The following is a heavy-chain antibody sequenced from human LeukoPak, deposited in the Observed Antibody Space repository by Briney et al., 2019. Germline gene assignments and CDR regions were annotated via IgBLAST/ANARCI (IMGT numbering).Heavy chain of an antibody. J-gene: IGHJ5*02. V-gene: IGHV1-18*01. CDR3: ARAGGSYFLSWFDP. CDR2: ISAYNGNT. D-gene: IGHD1-26*01. CDR1: GYTFTSYG. Sequence: ASVKVSCKASGYTFTSYGISSVRQPPGQGLEWMGWISAYNGNTNYAQKLQGRVTMTTDTSTSTAYMELRSLRSDDTAVYYCARAGGSYFLSWFDPWGERTLVTVSS.